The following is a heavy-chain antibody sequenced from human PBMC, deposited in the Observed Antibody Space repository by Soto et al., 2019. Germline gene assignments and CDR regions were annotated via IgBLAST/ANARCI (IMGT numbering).Heavy chain of an antibody. V-gene: IGHV4-34*01. CDR1: GGSFSGYY. Sequence: QVQLQQWGAGLLKPSETLSLTCAVYGGSFSGYYWSWIRQPPGKGLEWIGEINHSGSTNYNPSLKSRGTISVDTSKNQFSLKLSSVNAADTAVYYCARGHGYDILTGYYKAVGWCDPWGQGTLVTVSS. D-gene: IGHD3-9*01. J-gene: IGHJ5*02. CDR2: INHSGST. CDR3: ARGHGYDILTGYYKAVGWCDP.